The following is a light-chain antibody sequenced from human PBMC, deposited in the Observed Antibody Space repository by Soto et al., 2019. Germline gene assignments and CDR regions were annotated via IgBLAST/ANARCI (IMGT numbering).Light chain of an antibody. Sequence: NFMLTQPHSVSESPGKTVTISCTRSSGSIASNSVQWYQQRPGSAPTTVIYGDNQRPSGVPDRFSGSIDSSSTSASLTISGLKTEDEADYYCQSYDSSKFVFGTGTKV. CDR3: QSYDSSKFV. V-gene: IGLV6-57*04. J-gene: IGLJ1*01. CDR1: SGSIASNS. CDR2: GDN.